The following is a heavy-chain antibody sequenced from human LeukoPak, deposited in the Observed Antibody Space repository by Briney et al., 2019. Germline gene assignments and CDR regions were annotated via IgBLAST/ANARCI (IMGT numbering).Heavy chain of an antibody. V-gene: IGHV1-46*01. CDR1: GYSFTNYY. CDR2: INPSAGGT. J-gene: IGHJ4*02. CDR3: AREKGGGLDY. D-gene: IGHD3-16*01. Sequence: ASVKVSCKASGYSFTNYYMHWVRQAPGQGLEWMGIINPSAGGTSYAQKFQGRVTMTTDTSTSTICMDLSSLRSEDTAVYYCAREKGGGLDYWGQGTLVTVSS.